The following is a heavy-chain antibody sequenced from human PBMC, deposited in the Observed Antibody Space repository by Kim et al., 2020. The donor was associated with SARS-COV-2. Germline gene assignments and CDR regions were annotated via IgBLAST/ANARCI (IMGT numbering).Heavy chain of an antibody. Sequence: SETLSLTCAVYGGSFSGYYWSWIRQPPGKGLEWIGEINHSGSTNYNPSLKSRVTISVDTSKNQFSLKLSSVTAADTAVYYCARGRAYYDFWSGNIQGYY. CDR3: ARGRAYYDFWSGNIQGYY. CDR1: GGSFSGYY. V-gene: IGHV4-34*01. CDR2: INHSGST. D-gene: IGHD3-3*01. J-gene: IGHJ6*01.